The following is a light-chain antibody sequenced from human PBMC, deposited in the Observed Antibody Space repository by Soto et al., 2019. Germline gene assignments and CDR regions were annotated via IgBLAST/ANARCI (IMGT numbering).Light chain of an antibody. Sequence: ETVMTQSPATLSVSPGERVTLSCRASQSVSSNLAWYQQKPGQAPRLLVYGASTRATGIPARFSGSGSGTEFTLTISSLQSEESAVYYCQQSNNWPKTFGQGTKVEIK. CDR3: QQSNNWPKT. CDR1: QSVSSN. CDR2: GAS. J-gene: IGKJ1*01. V-gene: IGKV3-15*01.